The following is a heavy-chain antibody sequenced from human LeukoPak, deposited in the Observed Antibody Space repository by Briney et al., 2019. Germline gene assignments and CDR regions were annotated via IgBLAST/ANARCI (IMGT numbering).Heavy chain of an antibody. J-gene: IGHJ5*02. V-gene: IGHV4-34*01. CDR2: INHSGST. CDR3: ASDEVTGPRIAAAGTRWFDT. Sequence: TSETLSLTCAVYGGSFSGYYWSWIRQPPGKGLEWIGEINHSGSTNYNPSLKSRVTISVDTSKNQFSLKLSSVTAADTAVYYCASDEVTGPRIAAAGTRWFDTWGQGTLVTVSS. D-gene: IGHD6-13*01. CDR1: GGSFSGYY.